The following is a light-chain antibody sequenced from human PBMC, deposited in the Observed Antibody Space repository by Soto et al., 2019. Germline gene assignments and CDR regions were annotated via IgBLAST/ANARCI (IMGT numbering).Light chain of an antibody. CDR1: QTVRNNY. J-gene: IGKJ4*01. CDR2: DAS. Sequence: EFVLTQSPGTLSLSPGERATLSCRASQTVRNNYLAWYQQKPGQAPRLLIYDASSRATGIPDRFSGGGSGTDFTLTISRLEPEDFAVYYCQQFNSYPLTFGGGTKLDIK. CDR3: QQFNSYPLT. V-gene: IGKV3-20*01.